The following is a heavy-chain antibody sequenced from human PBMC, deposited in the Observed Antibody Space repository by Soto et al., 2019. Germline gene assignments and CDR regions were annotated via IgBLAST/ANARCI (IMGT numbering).Heavy chain of an antibody. CDR3: ARGPTDYYDNSANYFLDY. Sequence: QVPLVQSGAEVKKPGASVKVSCKASGYTFITYGVSWVRQAPGQGLDWLGWISTYNGNTRYAERLQGRVTMTTDTATNTGYRGLRNLRSDDAAVYYCARGPTDYYDNSANYFLDYWGQGTLVTVSS. J-gene: IGHJ4*02. V-gene: IGHV1-18*01. D-gene: IGHD3-22*01. CDR1: GYTFITYG. CDR2: ISTYNGNT.